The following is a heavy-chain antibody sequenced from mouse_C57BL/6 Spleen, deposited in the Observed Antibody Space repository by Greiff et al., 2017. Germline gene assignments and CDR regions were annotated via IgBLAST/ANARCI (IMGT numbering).Heavy chain of an antibody. D-gene: IGHD1-1*01. CDR2: ISDGGSYT. J-gene: IGHJ4*01. CDR3: AREDGVRSLYAMDY. V-gene: IGHV5-4*01. Sequence: EVKLVESGGGLVKPGGSLKLSCAASGFTFSSYAMSWVRQTPEKRLEWVATISDGGSYTYYPDNVKGRFTISRDNAKNNLYLQMSHLKSEDTAMYYCAREDGVRSLYAMDYWGQGTSVTVSS. CDR1: GFTFSSYA.